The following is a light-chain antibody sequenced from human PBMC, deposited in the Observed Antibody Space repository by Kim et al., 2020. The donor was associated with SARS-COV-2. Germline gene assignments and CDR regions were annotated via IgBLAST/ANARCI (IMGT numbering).Light chain of an antibody. CDR3: TSYAIGNTWV. CDR2: EVT. J-gene: IGLJ3*02. CDR1: SSDIGAYNY. Sequence: GQSITITSTGTSSDIGAYNYVSWCQQHPGKAPKVIIFEVTKRPSGVSNRFSGSKYANTASLTISGLQAEDESDYYCTSYAIGNTWVFGGGTQLTVL. V-gene: IGLV2-14*01.